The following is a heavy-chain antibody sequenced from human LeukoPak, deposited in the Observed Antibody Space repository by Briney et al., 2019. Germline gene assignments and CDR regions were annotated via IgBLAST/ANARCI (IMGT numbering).Heavy chain of an antibody. Sequence: GASVKVSCKASGYTFTGYYMHWVRQAPGQGLEWMGWINPSSGGTEYAQKFQGRVTMTGDTSISTAYMELSRLRSDDTAVYYCTRDRGSCWYVHYWGQGTLVTVSS. CDR2: INPSSGGT. CDR3: TRDRGSCWYVHY. D-gene: IGHD6-13*01. CDR1: GYTFTGYY. J-gene: IGHJ4*02. V-gene: IGHV1-2*02.